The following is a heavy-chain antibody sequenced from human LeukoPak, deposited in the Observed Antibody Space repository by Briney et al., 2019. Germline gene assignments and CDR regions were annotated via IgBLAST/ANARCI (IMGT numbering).Heavy chain of an antibody. D-gene: IGHD1-26*01. V-gene: IGHV4-59*01. CDR3: ARAVQWDLLY. J-gene: IGHJ4*02. CDR2: IYYSGST. CDR1: GGSISSYY. Sequence: SETLSLTCTVSGGSISSYYWSWIRQPPGKGLEWIGYIYYSGSTNYNPSLKSRVTISVDTSKNQFSLKLSSVTAADTAVYYCARAVQWDLLYWGQGTLVAVSS.